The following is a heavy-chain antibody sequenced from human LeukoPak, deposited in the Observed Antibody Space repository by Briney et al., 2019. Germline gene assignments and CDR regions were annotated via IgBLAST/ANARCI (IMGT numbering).Heavy chain of an antibody. Sequence: GGSLRLSCAASGFTFSSYSMNWVRQAPGKGLEWVSSISSSSSYIYYADSVKGRFTISRDKAKNSLYLQMNSLRAEDTAVYYCARDAQYADDAFDIWGQGTMVTVSS. J-gene: IGHJ3*02. V-gene: IGHV3-21*01. CDR1: GFTFSSYS. CDR2: ISSSSSYI. D-gene: IGHD2-8*01. CDR3: ARDAQYADDAFDI.